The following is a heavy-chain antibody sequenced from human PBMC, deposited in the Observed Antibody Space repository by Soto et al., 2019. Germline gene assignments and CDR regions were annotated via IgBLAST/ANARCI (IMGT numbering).Heavy chain of an antibody. Sequence: PGGSLRLSCAASGFTFSSYAMSWVRQAPGKGLEWVSAISGSGGSTYYADSVKGRFTISRDNSKNTLYLQMNSLRAEDTAVYYCAKMGPGADWGDYDSLYYYYYYYMDVWGKGTTVTVSS. CDR3: AKMGPGADWGDYDSLYYYYYYYMDV. CDR2: ISGSGGST. D-gene: IGHD2-21*02. V-gene: IGHV3-23*01. J-gene: IGHJ6*03. CDR1: GFTFSSYA.